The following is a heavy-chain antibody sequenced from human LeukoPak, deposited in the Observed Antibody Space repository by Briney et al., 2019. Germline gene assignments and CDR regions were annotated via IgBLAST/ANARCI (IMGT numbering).Heavy chain of an antibody. J-gene: IGHJ4*02. Sequence: PSGSLRLSCAASGFTFSSYAMSWVRQAPGKGLQWGSAISGSGGSTYYADSVKGRFTISRDNSKNTMYLQMNSLRAEDTAVYSCANDLAEMATIIDYWGQGTLVTVSS. V-gene: IGHV3-23*01. D-gene: IGHD5-24*01. CDR2: ISGSGGST. CDR1: GFTFSSYA. CDR3: ANDLAEMATIIDY.